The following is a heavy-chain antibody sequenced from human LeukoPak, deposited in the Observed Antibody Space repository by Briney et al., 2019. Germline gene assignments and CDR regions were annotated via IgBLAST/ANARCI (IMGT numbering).Heavy chain of an antibody. CDR1: GYTFTSYG. CDR3: ARTLHPPGQTNNDAFDI. CDR2: ISAYNGNT. Sequence: ASVKVSCKTSGYTFTSYGISWVRQAPGQGLEWMGWISAYNGNTNYAQELQGRVTMTTDTSTSTAYMELRSLRSDDTAVYYCARTLHPPGQTNNDAFDIWGQGTMVTVSS. D-gene: IGHD1/OR15-1a*01. V-gene: IGHV1-18*01. J-gene: IGHJ3*02.